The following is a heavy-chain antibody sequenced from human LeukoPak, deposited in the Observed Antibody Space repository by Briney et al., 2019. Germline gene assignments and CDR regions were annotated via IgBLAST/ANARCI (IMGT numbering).Heavy chain of an antibody. CDR1: GGTFSSYA. V-gene: IGHV1-69*13. D-gene: IGHD3-10*01. CDR2: IIPIFGTA. J-gene: IGHJ4*02. Sequence: VKVXXXASGGTFSSYAISWVRQAPGQGLEWMGGIIPIFGTANYAQKFQGRVTITADESTSTAYMELSSLRSEDRAVYYCARXSEXGTYHAPFDYWGQGTLVTVSS. CDR3: ARXSEXGTYHAPFDY.